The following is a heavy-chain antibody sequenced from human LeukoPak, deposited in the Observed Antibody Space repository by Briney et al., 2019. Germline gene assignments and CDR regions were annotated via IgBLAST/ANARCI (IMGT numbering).Heavy chain of an antibody. V-gene: IGHV1-18*04. D-gene: IGHD3-3*01. J-gene: IGHJ6*03. Sequence: SVKVSCKSSVYTCTGYYMHWVRQAPGQGLEWMGWISAYYGNTNYSQKPQDRVTMTTDTTTNTAFMEQRSPITDDTAVDYYARDQRVVSLYYYYMDVWGKGTTVTVSS. CDR1: VYTCTGYY. CDR3: ARDQRVVSLYYYYMDV. CDR2: ISAYYGNT.